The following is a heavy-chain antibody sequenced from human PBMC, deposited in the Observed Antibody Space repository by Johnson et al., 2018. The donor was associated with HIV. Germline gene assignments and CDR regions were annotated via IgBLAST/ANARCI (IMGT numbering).Heavy chain of an antibody. CDR2: IYSGGRT. Sequence: VQLVESGGGLVQPGGSLRLSCAASGFTVNSNYINWVRQAPGKGLECVSGIYSGGRTYYADSVKGSFTISSDNSKNTVFLQMNNLRAEDTAVYYCARDPGNLHCGGACYPEDGFDLWGQGTMVIVSS. V-gene: IGHV3-66*01. CDR3: ARDPGNLHCGGACYPEDGFDL. J-gene: IGHJ3*01. CDR1: GFTVNSNY. D-gene: IGHD2-21*02.